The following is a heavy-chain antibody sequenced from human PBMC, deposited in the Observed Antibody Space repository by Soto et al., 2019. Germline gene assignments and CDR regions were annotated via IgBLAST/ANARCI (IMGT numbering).Heavy chain of an antibody. D-gene: IGHD2-2*02. CDR1: GGTFSSYA. CDR3: ARVGGYCSSTSCYTSYYYYYGMDV. J-gene: IGHJ6*02. CDR2: IIPIFGTA. Sequence: QVQLVQSGAEVKKPGSSVKVSCKASGGTFSSYAISWVRQAPGQGLEWMGGIIPIFGTANYAQKFQGRVTITADESTSTAYMDLSSLRSEDTAVYYCARVGGYCSSTSCYTSYYYYYGMDVWGQGTTVTVSS. V-gene: IGHV1-69*01.